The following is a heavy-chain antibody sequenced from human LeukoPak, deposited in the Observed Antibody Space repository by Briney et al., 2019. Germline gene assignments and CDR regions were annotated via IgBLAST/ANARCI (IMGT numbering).Heavy chain of an antibody. D-gene: IGHD2-15*01. CDR2: ISGSGTNT. V-gene: IGHV3-23*01. J-gene: IGHJ4*02. CDR3: AKTLTPVVAAAYFDY. Sequence: PGGSLRLSCAASGFTFSSYAMTWVRQVPGKGLEWVSVISGSGTNTDYADSVKGRFTISRDNSKNTLYLQMNSLRAEDMAVYYCAKTLTPVVAAAYFDYWGQGTLVTVSS. CDR1: GFTFSSYA.